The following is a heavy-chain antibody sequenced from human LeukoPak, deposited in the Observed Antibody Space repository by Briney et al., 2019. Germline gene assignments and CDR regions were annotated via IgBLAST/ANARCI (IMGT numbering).Heavy chain of an antibody. CDR2: ISSSGSTI. J-gene: IGHJ4*02. CDR1: GFTFSSYE. D-gene: IGHD3-10*01. CDR3: ARDDRFGEFDY. V-gene: IGHV3-48*03. Sequence: GGSLRLSCAASGFTFSSYEMNWVRQAPGKGLEWVSYISSSGSTIYYADSVKRRFTISRDNAKNSLYLQMNSLRAEDTAVYYCARDDRFGEFDYWGQGTLVTVSS.